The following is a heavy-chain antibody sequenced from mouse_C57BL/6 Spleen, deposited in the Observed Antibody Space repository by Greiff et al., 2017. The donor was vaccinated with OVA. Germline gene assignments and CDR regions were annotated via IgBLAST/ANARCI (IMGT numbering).Heavy chain of an antibody. J-gene: IGHJ4*01. Sequence: LQESGAELVRPGASVTLSCKASGYTFTDYEMHWVKQTPVHGLEWIGAIDPETGGTAYNQKFKGKAILTADKSSSTAYMELRSLTSEDSAVYYCTKNMDYWGQGTSVTVSS. CDR2: IDPETGGT. CDR1: GYTFTDYE. V-gene: IGHV1-15*01. CDR3: TKNMDY.